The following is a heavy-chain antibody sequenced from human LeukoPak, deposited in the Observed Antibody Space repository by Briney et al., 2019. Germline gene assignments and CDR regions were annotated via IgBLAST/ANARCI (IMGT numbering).Heavy chain of an antibody. V-gene: IGHV4-61*02. J-gene: IGHJ6*02. D-gene: IGHD6-19*01. CDR2: IYTSGST. CDR3: ARDGSLNGWFTELHYYYSGMDV. Sequence: KASETLSLTCTVSGGSISSGGYYWSWIRQPAGKGLEWIGRIYTSGSTNYNPSLKSRVTMSVDTSKNQFSLKLSSVTAADTAVYYCARDGSLNGWFTELHYYYSGMDVWGQGTTVTVSS. CDR1: GGSISSGGYY.